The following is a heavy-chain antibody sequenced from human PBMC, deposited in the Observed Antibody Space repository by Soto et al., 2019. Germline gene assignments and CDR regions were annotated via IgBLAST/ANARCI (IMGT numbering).Heavy chain of an antibody. CDR3: ARDPQLGYCSSTSCTTGAFDI. V-gene: IGHV4-31*03. CDR2: IYYSGST. CDR1: GGAISSGGYY. J-gene: IGHJ3*02. D-gene: IGHD2-2*01. Sequence: SETLSLTCTVSGGAISSGGYYCSWMRQHPGKGLELIGYIYYSGSTYYNPSLKSRVTISVDTSKNQFSLKLSSVTAADTAVYYCARDPQLGYCSSTSCTTGAFDIWGQGTMVTVSS.